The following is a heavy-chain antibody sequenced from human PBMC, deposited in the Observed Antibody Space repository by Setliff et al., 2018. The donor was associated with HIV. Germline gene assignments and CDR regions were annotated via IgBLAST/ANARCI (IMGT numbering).Heavy chain of an antibody. CDR2: IYRSGST. V-gene: IGHV4-38-2*01. Sequence: SETLSLTCGISDYSITSGYYWGWIRQPPGKGLEWIGSIYRSGSTYDNPSLKSRVTISFDTSENQFSLILTSVTAADTAVYYCATQGLTVPIPGGYFQHWGPGIQVTVSS. CDR3: ATQGLTVPIPGGYFQH. J-gene: IGHJ1*01. CDR1: DYSITSGYY. D-gene: IGHD2-21*02.